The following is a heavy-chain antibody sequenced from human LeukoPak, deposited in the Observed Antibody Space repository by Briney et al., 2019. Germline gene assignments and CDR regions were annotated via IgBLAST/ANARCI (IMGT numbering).Heavy chain of an antibody. J-gene: IGHJ4*02. CDR3: AKDFRGYNYGYCFDY. D-gene: IGHD5-18*01. Sequence: GRSPRLSCAASGFTFSSYGMNWARQAPGKGLEWVAVISYDGSMKYYADSVKGRFTISRDNSKNTLYLQMNSLRAEDTAVYCCAKDFRGYNYGYCFDYWGQGTLVTVSS. CDR2: ISYDGSMK. V-gene: IGHV3-30*18. CDR1: GFTFSSYG.